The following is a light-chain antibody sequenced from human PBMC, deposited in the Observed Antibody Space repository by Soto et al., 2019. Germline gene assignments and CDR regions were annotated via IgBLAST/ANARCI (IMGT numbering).Light chain of an antibody. CDR3: QQSYTTASIT. Sequence: EIQMTQSPSSLSASVGDRVTITCRASQSISRNLNWYQHKPGKAPKLLIYAASSLQNGVPSRFSGGGSGTEFTLSISSLQPEDFGTYYCQQSYTTASITFGHGTRLEIK. CDR2: AAS. V-gene: IGKV1-39*01. CDR1: QSISRN. J-gene: IGKJ5*01.